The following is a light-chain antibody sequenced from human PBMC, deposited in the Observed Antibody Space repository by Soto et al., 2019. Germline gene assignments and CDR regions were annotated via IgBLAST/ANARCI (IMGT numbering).Light chain of an antibody. CDR2: GAS. CDR3: KQYDNWPWT. Sequence: EIVMPQSPATLSVSPGGSATLSCRASQSIGDTLAWYQQKPGQAPRLLIYGASSRVTGFPARFSGSGSGTDFTLTISSLQSDEFAVYYCKQYDNWPWTVGQGNKVDIK. J-gene: IGKJ1*01. V-gene: IGKV3-15*01. CDR1: QSIGDT.